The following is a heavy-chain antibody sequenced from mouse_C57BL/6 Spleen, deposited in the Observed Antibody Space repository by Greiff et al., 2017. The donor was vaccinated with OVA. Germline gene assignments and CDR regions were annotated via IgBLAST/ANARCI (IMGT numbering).Heavy chain of an antibody. D-gene: IGHD1-1*01. CDR1: GYTFTDYY. CDR3: ARESSGGYYAMDY. CDR2: IYPGSGNT. J-gene: IGHJ4*01. V-gene: IGHV1-76*01. Sequence: VQLQQSGAELVRPGASVKLSCKASGYTFTDYYINWVKQRPGQGLEWIARIYPGSGNTYYNEKFKGKATLTAEKSSSTAYMQLSSLTSEDSAVYFCARESSGGYYAMDYWGQGTSVTVSS.